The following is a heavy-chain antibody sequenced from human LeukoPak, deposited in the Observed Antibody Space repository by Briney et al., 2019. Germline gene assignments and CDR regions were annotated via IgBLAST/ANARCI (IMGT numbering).Heavy chain of an antibody. D-gene: IGHD4-17*01. CDR3: ARTVTVTTTIDAGWFDP. CDR1: GGSISSYY. J-gene: IGHJ5*02. CDR2: IYYSGST. Sequence: SETLSLTCTVSGGSISSYYWSWIRQPPGKGLEWIGYIYYSGSTNYNPSLKSRVTISVDTSKNQFSLKLSSVTAADTAVYYCARTVTVTTTIDAGWFDPWGQGTLVTVSS. V-gene: IGHV4-59*01.